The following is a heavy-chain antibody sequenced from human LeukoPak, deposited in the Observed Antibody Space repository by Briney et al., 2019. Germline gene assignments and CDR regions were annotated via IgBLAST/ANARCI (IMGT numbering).Heavy chain of an antibody. V-gene: IGHV1-18*01. J-gene: IGHJ4*02. CDR3: ARVRGIIQLGQIRFDY. D-gene: IGHD5-18*01. CDR2: ISAYNGNT. CDR1: GYTLTSHG. Sequence: ASVKVSCKASGYTLTSHGISWVRQAPGQGLEWMGWISAYNGNTNYAQKLQGRVTMTTDTSTSTAYMELRSLRSDDTAVYYCARVRGIIQLGQIRFDYWGQGTLVTVSS.